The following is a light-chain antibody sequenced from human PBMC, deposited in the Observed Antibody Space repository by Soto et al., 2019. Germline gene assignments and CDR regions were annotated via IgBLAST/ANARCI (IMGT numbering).Light chain of an antibody. J-gene: IGKJ1*01. CDR1: QTISSW. CDR3: QHYNSYSEA. CDR2: KAS. V-gene: IGKV1-5*03. Sequence: SQMALVPGAPCGPVRGRGTNTWPASQTISSWLAWYQQKPGKAPKPLIYKASTLPSGVPSRFSGSGSGTEFTLTISSLQPDDFATYYCQHYNSYSEAFGEGTKVDIK.